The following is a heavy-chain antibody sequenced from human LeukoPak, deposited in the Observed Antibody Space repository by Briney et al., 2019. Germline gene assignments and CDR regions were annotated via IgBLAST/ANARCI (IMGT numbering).Heavy chain of an antibody. Sequence: PGRSLRLSCAASGFTFDDYAMHWVRQAPGKGLEWVSGISWNSGSIGYADTVKGRFTISRDNAKNSLYLQMNSLRAEDTAVYYCARDLTFYDSSGTYSYFDYWGQGTLVTVSS. CDR2: ISWNSGSI. CDR1: GFTFDDYA. D-gene: IGHD3-22*01. V-gene: IGHV3-9*01. J-gene: IGHJ4*02. CDR3: ARDLTFYDSSGTYSYFDY.